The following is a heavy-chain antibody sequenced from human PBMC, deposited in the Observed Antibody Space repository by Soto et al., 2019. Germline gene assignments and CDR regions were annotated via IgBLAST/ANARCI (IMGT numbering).Heavy chain of an antibody. V-gene: IGHV4-61*01. CDR3: ARAPNYYYYGFDV. CDR2: IYDSGST. CDR1: GGSVSSGTYF. J-gene: IGHJ6*02. Sequence: PSETLSLTCTVSGGSVSSGTYFWSWIRQSPGKGLEWIAYIYDSGSTNYNPSLRSRATISVDTSKSQVSLTLTSVTPADAAVYYCARAPNYYYYGFDVWGQGTTVTVSS.